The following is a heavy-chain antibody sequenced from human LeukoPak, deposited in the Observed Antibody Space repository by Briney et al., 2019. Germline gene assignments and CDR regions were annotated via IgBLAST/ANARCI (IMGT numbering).Heavy chain of an antibody. CDR3: IKGETAVAGEAFDY. V-gene: IGHV3-9*03. CDR1: GFNFNDYA. Sequence: GGSLRLSCAASGFNFNDYAMHWVRQAPGKGLEWVSGISWNSGSLGYAGSVKGRFTVSRDNAKNSLYLQMNSLRAEDMALYYCIKGETAVAGEAFDYWGQGTLVTVSS. D-gene: IGHD6-19*01. CDR2: ISWNSGSL. J-gene: IGHJ4*02.